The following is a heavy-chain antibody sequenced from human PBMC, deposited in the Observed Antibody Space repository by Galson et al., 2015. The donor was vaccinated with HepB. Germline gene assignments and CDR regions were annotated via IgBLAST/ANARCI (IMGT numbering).Heavy chain of an antibody. Sequence: SVKVSCKASGYTFTNYGISWVRQAPGQGLEWMGWISVYNGNTNYARNLQGRATMTTDTSTSTAYMELRSLRSDDTAVYYCARDSSSWPQPFDYWGQGTLVTVSS. CDR1: GYTFTNYG. CDR2: ISVYNGNT. J-gene: IGHJ4*02. CDR3: ARDSSSWPQPFDY. D-gene: IGHD6-13*01. V-gene: IGHV1-18*01.